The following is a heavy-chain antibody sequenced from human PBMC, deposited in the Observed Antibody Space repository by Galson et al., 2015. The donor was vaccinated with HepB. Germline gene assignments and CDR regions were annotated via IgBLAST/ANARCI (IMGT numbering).Heavy chain of an antibody. V-gene: IGHV3-49*04. J-gene: IGHJ6*02. CDR3: AKSLVGVSYGLDV. D-gene: IGHD3-10*01. CDR2: VRSEAYGGTR. Sequence: SLRLSCAASGFMFGEYAMTWVRQAPGKGPEWIGFVRSEAYGGTREYAASVKGRFTISRDDSKKSLYLQMNSLRPEDTALYYCAKSLVGVSYGLDVWGQGTPVTVSS. CDR1: GFMFGEYA.